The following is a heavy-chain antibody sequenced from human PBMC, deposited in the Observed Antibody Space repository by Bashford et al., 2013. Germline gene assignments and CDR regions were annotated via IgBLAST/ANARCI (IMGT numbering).Heavy chain of an antibody. CDR3: ASPVYFDFSGSDALDM. J-gene: IGHJ3*02. CDR1: GGIFTSYA. V-gene: IGHV1-69*04. CDR2: ILPVVNKT. Sequence: VASVKVSCKASGGIFTSYAFNWVRQAPGEGLEWMGRILPVVNKTNYAQKFQGRLTIIADTSTTTAYMELSSLRSEDTAVYYCASPVYFDFSGSDALDMWGQGTMVTVSS. D-gene: IGHD3-10*01.